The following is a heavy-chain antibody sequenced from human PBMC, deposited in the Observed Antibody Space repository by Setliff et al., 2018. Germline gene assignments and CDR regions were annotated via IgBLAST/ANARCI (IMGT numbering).Heavy chain of an antibody. D-gene: IGHD2-8*01. Sequence: SVKVSCKASGGTFSSYTISWVRQAPGQGLEWMGRIIPILGIANYAQQFQGRVTITADKSTSTAYMELSSLRSEDTAVYYCARDRGGIVLMVYAPQGYWFDPWGQGTLVTVSS. J-gene: IGHJ5*02. CDR1: GGTFSSYT. V-gene: IGHV1-69*04. CDR3: ARDRGGIVLMVYAPQGYWFDP. CDR2: IIPILGIA.